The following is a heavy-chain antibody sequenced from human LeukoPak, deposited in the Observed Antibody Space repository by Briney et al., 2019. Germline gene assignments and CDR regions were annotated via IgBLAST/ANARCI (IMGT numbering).Heavy chain of an antibody. V-gene: IGHV1-3*01. Sequence: ASVKVSCKASGYTFTSYAMHWVRQAPGQGLEWMGWINAGNGNTKYSQKFQGRVTITRDTSASTAYMELSSLRSEDTAMYYCARGGGTLDAFAIGGQGTRVTVSS. CDR2: INAGNGNT. CDR1: GYTFTSYA. J-gene: IGHJ3*02. CDR3: ARGGGTLDAFAI. D-gene: IGHD1-1*01.